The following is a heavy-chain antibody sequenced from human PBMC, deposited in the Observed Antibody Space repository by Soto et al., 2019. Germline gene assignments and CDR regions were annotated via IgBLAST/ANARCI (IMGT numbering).Heavy chain of an antibody. Sequence: PGGSLRLSCAASGFTFSSYAMSWVRQAPGKGLEWVSAISGSGGSTYYADSVKGRLTISRDNSKNTLYLQMNSLRAEDTALYYCAKGSHYDILTAYHAFDYWGPGTLVNVSS. CDR1: GFTFSSYA. CDR2: ISGSGGST. CDR3: AKGSHYDILTAYHAFDY. J-gene: IGHJ4*02. D-gene: IGHD3-9*01. V-gene: IGHV3-23*01.